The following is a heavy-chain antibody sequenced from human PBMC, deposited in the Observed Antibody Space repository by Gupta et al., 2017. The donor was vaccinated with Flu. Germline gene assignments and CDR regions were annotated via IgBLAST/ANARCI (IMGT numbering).Heavy chain of an antibody. D-gene: IGHD4-17*01. V-gene: IGHV3-74*03. CDR1: GFTFRSSY. CDR2: INPDGSST. Sequence: EMQLVESGGGLVQPGGSLRRSCADSGFTFRSSYLQWVRQAPGKGLVWVSRINPDGSSTTYAESVKGRFTISRDNAKNTLYLQMNSLGDDDTAVYYCATVTSGCWGQGTLVTVSS. J-gene: IGHJ4*02. CDR3: ATVTSGC.